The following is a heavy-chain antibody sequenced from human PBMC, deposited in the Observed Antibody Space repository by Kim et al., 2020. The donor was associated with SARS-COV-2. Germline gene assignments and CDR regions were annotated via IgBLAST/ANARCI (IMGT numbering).Heavy chain of an antibody. CDR1: GFTFSSYA. V-gene: IGHV3-23*01. CDR3: ANLGTKFGIRLGELSPPDY. CDR2: ISGSGGST. D-gene: IGHD3-16*02. Sequence: GGSLRLSCAASGFTFSSYAMSWVRQAPGKGLEWVSAISGSGGSTYYADSVKGRFTISRDNSKNTLYLQMNSLRAEDTAVYYCANLGTKFGIRLGELSPPDYWGQGTLVTVSS. J-gene: IGHJ4*02.